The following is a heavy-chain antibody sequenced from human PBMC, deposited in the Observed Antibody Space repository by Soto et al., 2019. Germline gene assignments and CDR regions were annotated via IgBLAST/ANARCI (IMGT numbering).Heavy chain of an antibody. V-gene: IGHV2-5*02. CDR2: IYWDDDK. J-gene: IGHJ5*01. D-gene: IGHD2-15*01. CDR1: GFSLSTSGVG. CDR3: AHRRRFFSRNSCYSSCFDS. Sequence: SGPTLVNPTQTLTLTCTFSGFSLSTSGVGVGWIRQPPGKALEWLALIYWDDDKRYSPSLKSRLTITKDTSKNQVVLTMTNMDPVDTATYYCAHRRRFFSRNSCYSSCFDSCGQGILVSGFS.